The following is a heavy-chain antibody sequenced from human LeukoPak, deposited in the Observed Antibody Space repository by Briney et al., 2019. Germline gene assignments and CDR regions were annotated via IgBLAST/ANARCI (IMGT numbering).Heavy chain of an antibody. J-gene: IGHJ4*02. Sequence: ASVKVSCKASGYTFTSYDINWVRQATGQGLEWMGWMNPNSGNTGYAQKFQGRVTMTRNTSISTAYMELSSLRAEDTAVYYCGRGSSSWYVDYWGQGTLVTVSS. V-gene: IGHV1-8*01. CDR1: GYTFTSYD. CDR2: MNPNSGNT. CDR3: GRGSSSWYVDY. D-gene: IGHD6-13*01.